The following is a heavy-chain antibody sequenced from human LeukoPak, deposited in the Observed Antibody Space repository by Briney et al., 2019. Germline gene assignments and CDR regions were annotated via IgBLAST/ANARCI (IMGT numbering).Heavy chain of an antibody. CDR3: ARRDNWNFDY. V-gene: IGHV4-59*01. J-gene: IGHJ4*02. CDR2: IYYSGST. CDR1: GGSISSYY. D-gene: IGHD1-20*01. Sequence: SETLPLTCTVSGGSISSYYWNWIRQPPGKGLEWIGYIYYSGSTNYNPSLKSRVTISVDTSKNQFSLKVSSVTAADTAVYYCARRDNWNFDYWGQGTLVTVSS.